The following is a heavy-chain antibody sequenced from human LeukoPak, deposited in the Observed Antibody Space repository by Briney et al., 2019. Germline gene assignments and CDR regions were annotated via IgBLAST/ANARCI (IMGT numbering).Heavy chain of an antibody. CDR2: MHYSGDT. V-gene: IGHV4-59*01. J-gene: IGHJ4*02. CDR3: ARDLELERNRWNYFES. Sequence: SETLSLTCTVSGGSISSFFWSWIRQPPGKGLEWIGSMHYSGDTKNNPSLKSRVSLSIDTSKQQFSLRLSSVTAADTAVYYCARDLELERNRWNYFESWGQGTLVTVSS. CDR1: GGSISSFF. D-gene: IGHD1-1*01.